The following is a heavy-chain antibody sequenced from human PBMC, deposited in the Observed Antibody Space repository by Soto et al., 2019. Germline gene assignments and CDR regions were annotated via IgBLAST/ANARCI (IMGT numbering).Heavy chain of an antibody. J-gene: IGHJ6*02. CDR1: GGTFSSYA. Sequence: ASVKVSCKASGGTFSSYAISWVRQAPGQGLEWMGGIIPIFGTANYAQKFQGRVTITADESTSTAYMELSSLRSEDTAVYYCARIYYYGSGSYPYYYGMDVWGQGTTVTLSS. D-gene: IGHD3-10*01. CDR3: ARIYYYGSGSYPYYYGMDV. CDR2: IIPIFGTA. V-gene: IGHV1-69*13.